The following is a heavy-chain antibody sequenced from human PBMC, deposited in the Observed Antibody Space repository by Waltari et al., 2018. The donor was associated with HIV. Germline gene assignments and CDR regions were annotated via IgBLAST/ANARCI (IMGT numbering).Heavy chain of an antibody. CDR1: GYTFNTYA. D-gene: IGHD6-19*01. Sequence: QGQLVQSGSELKNPGASVKVSCKASGYTFNTYAMNWIRQAPGQVLEWMGWINTNPGKTTYAQGFTGLFFFSLDTSVSTTYLQISSLKAEDTAVYYCARGPSPRGTSRWFYFDYWGQGTLVTVSS. J-gene: IGHJ4*02. CDR2: INTNPGKT. V-gene: IGHV7-4-1*02. CDR3: ARGPSPRGTSRWFYFDY.